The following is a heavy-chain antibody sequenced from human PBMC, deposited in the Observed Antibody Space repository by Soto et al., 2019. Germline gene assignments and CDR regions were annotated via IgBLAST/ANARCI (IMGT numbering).Heavy chain of an antibody. D-gene: IGHD4-17*01. CDR1: GGSFSGYY. Sequence: SETLSLTCAVYGGSFSGYYWSWIRQPPGKGLEWIGEINHSGSTNYNPSLKSRVTISVDTSKNQFSLKLSSVTAADTAVYYCARGETTVVRGGTFDYWGQGTLVTVSS. CDR3: ARGETTVVRGGTFDY. V-gene: IGHV4-34*01. CDR2: INHSGST. J-gene: IGHJ4*02.